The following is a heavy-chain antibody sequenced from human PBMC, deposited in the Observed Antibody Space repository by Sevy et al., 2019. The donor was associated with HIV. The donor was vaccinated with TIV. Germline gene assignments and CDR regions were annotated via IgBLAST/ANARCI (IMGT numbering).Heavy chain of an antibody. CDR2: ISYEGTET. CDR3: ARDGGYSIKWYPLY. V-gene: IGHV3-30-3*01. CDR1: GFAFSSHA. D-gene: IGHD6-13*01. Sequence: GGSLRLSCAASGFAFSSHAMHWVRQAPGKGLEWVGVISYEGTETFYAASVEGRFTISGDNSKNMLSLQINSLRPEDTAVYYCARDGGYSIKWYPLYWGQGTLVTVSS. J-gene: IGHJ4*01.